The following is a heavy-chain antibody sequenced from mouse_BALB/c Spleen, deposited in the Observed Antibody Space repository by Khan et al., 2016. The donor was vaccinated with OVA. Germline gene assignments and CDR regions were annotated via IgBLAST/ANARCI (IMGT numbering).Heavy chain of an antibody. J-gene: IGHJ3*01. V-gene: IGHV1-4*01. Sequence: VKLQQSGAELVRPGASVKLSCKASGFTFTTYTIHWVKQRPEQGLEWIGYIIRSNDYTNYNQKFKDRATLTADKSYNTAYLQLSSLTSEDSAVYDAAIYSSDYKSDGSFAYWGQGTLVTVSA. CDR2: IIRSNDYT. CDR3: AIYSSDYKSDGSFAY. CDR1: GFTFTTYT. D-gene: IGHD2-14*01.